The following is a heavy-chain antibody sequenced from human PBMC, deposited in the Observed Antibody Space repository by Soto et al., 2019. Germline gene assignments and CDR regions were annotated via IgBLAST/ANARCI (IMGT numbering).Heavy chain of an antibody. CDR2: IYNSGSI. J-gene: IGHJ4*02. CDR1: GGPISSYY. V-gene: IGHV4-59*01. Sequence: PSETLSLTCSFSGGPISSYYWSWIRQPPGKGLEWIGYIYNSGSINYNPSLKSRVTISVDTSKNQFSLKLSSVTAADTAMYYCARGPDYYDSSGYYPLGYWGQGTLVTVS. D-gene: IGHD3-22*01. CDR3: ARGPDYYDSSGYYPLGY.